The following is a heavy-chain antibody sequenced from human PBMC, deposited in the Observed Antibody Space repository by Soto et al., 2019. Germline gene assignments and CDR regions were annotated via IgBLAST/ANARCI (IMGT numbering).Heavy chain of an antibody. CDR1: GGSISSGGYY. D-gene: IGHD5-18*01. Sequence: TLSLTFTVSGGSISSGGYYWSWIRQHPGKGMEWIGYIYYSGSTYYNPSLKSRVTISVDTSKNQFSLKLSSVTAADTAVYYCARSLSVDTAMVYGYWGQGTLVTVSS. J-gene: IGHJ4*02. V-gene: IGHV4-31*03. CDR3: ARSLSVDTAMVYGY. CDR2: IYYSGST.